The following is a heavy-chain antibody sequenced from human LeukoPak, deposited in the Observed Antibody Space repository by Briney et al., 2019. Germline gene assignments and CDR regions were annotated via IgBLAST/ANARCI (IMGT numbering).Heavy chain of an antibody. D-gene: IGHD2-15*01. Sequence: PSETLSLTCTVSGGSISSRPYSWGWIRQPPGKGLEWLGSFYYSGSTYYKPSLKSRVTISVDTSKNQFSLKLSSVTAADTAVYYCAVVVVVAAKSSDWFDPWGQGTLVTVSS. J-gene: IGHJ5*02. CDR2: FYYSGST. V-gene: IGHV4-39*01. CDR1: GGSISSRPYS. CDR3: AVVVVVAAKSSDWFDP.